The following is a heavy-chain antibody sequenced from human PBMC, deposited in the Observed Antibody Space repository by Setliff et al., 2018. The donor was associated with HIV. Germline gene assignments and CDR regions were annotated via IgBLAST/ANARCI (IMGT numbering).Heavy chain of an antibody. CDR3: ARDRLNVYSSGWGVGH. CDR1: NYTLINYG. D-gene: IGHD6-25*01. J-gene: IGHJ4*02. Sequence: ASVKVSCKASNYTLINYGVSWARQAPGKGLECMGSFDPEDGETMYSQKLQGRVTMTTDTSTSTAYMELRSLRSDDTAVYYCARDRLNVYSSGWGVGHWGQGTLVTVSS. V-gene: IGHV1-18*01. CDR2: FDPEDGET.